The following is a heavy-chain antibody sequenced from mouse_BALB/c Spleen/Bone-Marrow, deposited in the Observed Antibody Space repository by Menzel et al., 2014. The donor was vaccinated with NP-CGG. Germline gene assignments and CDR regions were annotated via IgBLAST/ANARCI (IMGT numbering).Heavy chain of an antibody. CDR3: ANDWFAY. D-gene: IGHD2-3*01. CDR1: PFNIKDSY. J-gene: IGHJ3*01. V-gene: IGHV14-3*02. CDR2: IDPATCHT. Sequence: VQLQQSGADLVKPGASVKLSCTASPFNIKDSYIHWVKQRPEQGLEWIGRIDPATCHTKYDPKFQGKATITADTSSNTAHLHLSSLTSEDTAVYYCANDWFAYWGQGTLVTVSA.